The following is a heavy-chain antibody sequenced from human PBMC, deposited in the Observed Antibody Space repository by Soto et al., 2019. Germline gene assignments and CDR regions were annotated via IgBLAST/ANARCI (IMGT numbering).Heavy chain of an antibody. V-gene: IGHV5-51*01. J-gene: IGHJ6*02. D-gene: IGHD1-26*01. Sequence: GESLKISCKGSGYSFTSYWIGWVRQMRGKGLEWMGIIYPGDSDTRYSPSFQGQVTISADKSISTAYLQWSSLKASDTAMYYCARQSIVGALLYYYGMDVWGQGTTVTVSS. CDR2: IYPGDSDT. CDR1: GYSFTSYW. CDR3: ARQSIVGALLYYYGMDV.